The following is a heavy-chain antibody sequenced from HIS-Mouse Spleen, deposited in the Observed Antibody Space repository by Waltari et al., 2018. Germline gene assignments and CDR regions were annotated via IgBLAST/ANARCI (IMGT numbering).Heavy chain of an antibody. J-gene: IGHJ2*01. V-gene: IGHV4-39*07. CDR1: GGSISSSSHY. Sequence: QLQLQESGPGLVKPSETLSLTCTVSGGSISSSSHYWGLIRQPPRKGLEWIGSIYYSGSTYYNPSLKSRVTISVDTSKNQFSLKLSSVHAADTAVYYCAREIPYSSSWYDWYFDLWGRGTLVTVSS. D-gene: IGHD6-13*01. CDR2: IYYSGST. CDR3: AREIPYSSSWYDWYFDL.